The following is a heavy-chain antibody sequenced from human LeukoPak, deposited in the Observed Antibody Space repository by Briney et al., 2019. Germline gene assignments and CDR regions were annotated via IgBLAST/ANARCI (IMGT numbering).Heavy chain of an antibody. CDR1: GFTFSIYG. J-gene: IGHJ4*02. V-gene: IGHV3-30*18. D-gene: IGHD3-22*01. CDR2: ISYDGSNK. Sequence: GGSLRLSCAASGFTFSIYGMHWVRQAPGKGLEWVAVISYDGSNKYYADSVKGRFTISRDNSKNTLYLQMNSLRAEDTAVYYCAKDHYYDSSGYLDWGQGTLVTVSS. CDR3: AKDHYYDSSGYLD.